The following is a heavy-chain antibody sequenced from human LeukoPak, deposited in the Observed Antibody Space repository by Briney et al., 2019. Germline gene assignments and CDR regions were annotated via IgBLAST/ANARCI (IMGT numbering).Heavy chain of an antibody. V-gene: IGHV3-7*01. J-gene: IGHJ4*02. Sequence: PGGSLRLSCAVSGGTFSAYWMAWVRQSPGKGLEWVAEINEDGSVKCYVDSMKGRFTISRDNAKNSLYLQMNSLGAEDTAVYYCAKVPRDSDCYWGQGTLVTVSS. CDR3: AKVPRDSDCY. D-gene: IGHD2-21*02. CDR2: INEDGSVK. CDR1: GGTFSAYW.